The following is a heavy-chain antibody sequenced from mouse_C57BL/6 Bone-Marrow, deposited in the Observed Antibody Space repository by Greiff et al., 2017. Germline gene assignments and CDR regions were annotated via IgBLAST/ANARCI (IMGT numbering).Heavy chain of an antibody. V-gene: IGHV7-1*01. J-gene: IGHJ4*01. CDR1: GFTFSDFY. CDR2: SRNKANDYTT. CDR3: ARDATDPYAMDY. Sequence: EVKLVESGGGLVQSGRSLRLSCATSGFTFSDFYMEWVRQAPGKGLEWIAASRNKANDYTTEYSASVKGRFIVSRDTSQSILYLQMNALRAEDTAIYYCARDATDPYAMDYWGQGTSVTVSS.